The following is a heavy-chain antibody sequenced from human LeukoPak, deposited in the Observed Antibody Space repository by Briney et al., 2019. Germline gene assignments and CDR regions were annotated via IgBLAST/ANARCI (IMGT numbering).Heavy chain of an antibody. Sequence: SGTLSLTCTVSGGSISSYYWSWIRQPAGKGLEWIGRIYTSGSTNYNPSLKSRVTMSVDTSKNQFSLKLSSVTAADTAVYYCARGQYYYGSGSLYFDYWGQGTLVTVSS. CDR3: ARGQYYYGSGSLYFDY. D-gene: IGHD3-10*01. V-gene: IGHV4-4*07. CDR2: IYTSGST. CDR1: GGSISSYY. J-gene: IGHJ4*02.